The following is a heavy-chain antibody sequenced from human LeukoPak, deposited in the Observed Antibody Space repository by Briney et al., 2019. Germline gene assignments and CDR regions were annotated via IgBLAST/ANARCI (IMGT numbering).Heavy chain of an antibody. CDR2: TYYRSKWCY. J-gene: IGHJ5*02. CDR1: GDRVTSSGAV. D-gene: IGHD3-16*01. Sequence: SQTLSLTCDISGDRVTSSGAVWNWIRQSPSRGLEWLGRTYYRSKWCYDYAESVRGRIIINSDTSKNQFSLQLNSVTPEDTAVYYCARTDSFGGYGPNWFDPWGQGTLVIVSS. V-gene: IGHV6-1*01. CDR3: ARTDSFGGYGPNWFDP.